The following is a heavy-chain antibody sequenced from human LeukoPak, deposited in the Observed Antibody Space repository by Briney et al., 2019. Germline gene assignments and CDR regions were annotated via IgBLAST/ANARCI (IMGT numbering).Heavy chain of an antibody. V-gene: IGHV1-8*01. Sequence: ASVKVSCKASGYSFTSYDIHWVRQAPGQGLEWMGWMTPNNGNSGRAQKFQGRVTLTRDTSTGTAYMELSSLTSADTAIYFCAREGGQAAELDNWGQGTQVTVSS. J-gene: IGHJ4*02. D-gene: IGHD6-25*01. CDR1: GYSFTSYD. CDR2: MTPNNGNS. CDR3: AREGGQAAELDN.